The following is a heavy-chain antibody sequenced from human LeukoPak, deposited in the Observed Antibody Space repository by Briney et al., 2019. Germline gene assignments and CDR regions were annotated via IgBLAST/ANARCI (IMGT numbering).Heavy chain of an antibody. CDR2: FDPEDGET. CDR3: ASRDVLRFLEWHPLQAFDI. Sequence: ASVKVSFKVSGYTLTELSMHWVRQAPGKGLEWMGGFDPEDGETIYAQKFQGRVTMTEDTSTDTAYMELSSLRSEDTAVYYCASRDVLRFLEWHPLQAFDIWGQGTMVTVSS. J-gene: IGHJ3*02. V-gene: IGHV1-24*01. D-gene: IGHD3-3*01. CDR1: GYTLTELS.